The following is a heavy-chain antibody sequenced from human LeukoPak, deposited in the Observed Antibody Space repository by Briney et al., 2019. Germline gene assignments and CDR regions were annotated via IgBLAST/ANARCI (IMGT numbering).Heavy chain of an antibody. CDR2: ISYDGSNK. V-gene: IGHV3-30-3*01. CDR3: AREWQQHYYYYYGMDV. J-gene: IGHJ6*02. Sequence: SGGSLRLSCAASGFTFSSYAMHWVRQAPGKGLEWVAVISYDGSNKYYADSVKGRFTISRDNSKNTLYLQMNSLRAEDTAVYYCAREWQQHYYYYYGMDVWGQGTTVTVSS. D-gene: IGHD6-13*01. CDR1: GFTFSSYA.